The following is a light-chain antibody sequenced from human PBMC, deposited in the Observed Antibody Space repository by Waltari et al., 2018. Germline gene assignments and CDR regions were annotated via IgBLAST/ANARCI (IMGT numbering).Light chain of an antibody. J-gene: IGKJ1*01. CDR1: QSISSY. Sequence: DIQMTQSPSSLSASVGDRVTITCRASQSISSYLNWYQPKPGKAPKLLIYAASSLQSGVPSRLSGSGSGTDFTLTISSLQPEDFATYYCQQSYSTLTWTFGQGTKVEIK. V-gene: IGKV1-39*01. CDR3: QQSYSTLTWT. CDR2: AAS.